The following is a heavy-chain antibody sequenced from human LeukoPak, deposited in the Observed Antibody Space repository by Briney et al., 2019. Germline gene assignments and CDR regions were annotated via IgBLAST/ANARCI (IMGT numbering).Heavy chain of an antibody. CDR3: ARDFMHRVTMVQFYGMDV. CDR2: INQDGSEK. Sequence: PGGSLRLSCAASGFTFTSYWMSWVRQAPGKGLEWVANINQDGSEKYYVDSVKGRFTVSRDNAKNSLYLQMNSLRAEDTALYHCARDFMHRVTMVQFYGMDVWGQGTTVTVSS. CDR1: GFTFTSYW. J-gene: IGHJ6*02. V-gene: IGHV3-7*03. D-gene: IGHD3-10*01.